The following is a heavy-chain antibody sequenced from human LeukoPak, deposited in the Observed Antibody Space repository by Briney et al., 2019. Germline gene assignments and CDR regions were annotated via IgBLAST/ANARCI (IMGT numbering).Heavy chain of an antibody. Sequence: GGSLRLSCAASGFIFSHYGMHWVRQAPGKGLEWVAVIWSDGSNRFYAGSVKGRFTISRDNSQNTVFLQMNSLRVEDTAVYYCARDAQRGFDYSNSLEYWGHGTLVTVSS. V-gene: IGHV3-33*01. J-gene: IGHJ4*01. CDR3: ARDAQRGFDYSNSLEY. CDR1: GFIFSHYG. D-gene: IGHD4-11*01. CDR2: IWSDGSNR.